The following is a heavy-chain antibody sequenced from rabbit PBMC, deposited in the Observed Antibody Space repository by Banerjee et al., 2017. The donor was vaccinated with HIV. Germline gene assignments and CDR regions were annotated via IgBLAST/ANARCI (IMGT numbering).Heavy chain of an antibody. Sequence: QEQLVESGGGLVQPEGSLTLTCKASGSDFSSNAMCWVRQAPGKGLEWIGCIYTGSGSPYYARWAKGRFTFSKASSTPVTLQMTSLTAADTASYFCARDLAGVIGWNFNLWGQGTLVTVS. V-gene: IGHV1S45*01. D-gene: IGHD4-1*01. CDR3: ARDLAGVIGWNFNL. CDR2: IYTGSGSP. CDR1: GSDFSSNA. J-gene: IGHJ4*01.